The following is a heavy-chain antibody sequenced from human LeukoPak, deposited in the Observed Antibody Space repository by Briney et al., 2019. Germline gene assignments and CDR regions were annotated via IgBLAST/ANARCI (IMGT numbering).Heavy chain of an antibody. Sequence: GESLKISCKASGYSFPNYYIGWVRQMPGKGLEWMGSIYVDDSDVKYSPTFQGQVTISVDKSISTAYLQLSGLKASHTAIYYCARGDDYSNFVYYFDIWGQGTLHTVAS. V-gene: IGHV5-51*01. J-gene: IGHJ4*02. CDR2: IYVDDSDV. CDR3: ARGDDYSNFVYYFDI. CDR1: GYSFPNYY. D-gene: IGHD4-11*01.